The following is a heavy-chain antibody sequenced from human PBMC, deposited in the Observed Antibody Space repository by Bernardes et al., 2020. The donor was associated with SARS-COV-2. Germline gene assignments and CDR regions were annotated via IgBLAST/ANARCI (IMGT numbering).Heavy chain of an antibody. V-gene: IGHV3-23*01. J-gene: IGHJ4*02. CDR2: ISGSGGST. CDR1: GFTFSSYA. Sequence: GGSLRLSCAASGFTFSSYAMSWVRQAPGKGLEWVSAISGSGGSTYYADSVKGRFTISRDNSKNTLYLQMNSLRAEDTAVYYCAKAVGYRGSWCYFDYWGQGTLVTVSS. CDR3: AKAVGYRGSWCYFDY. D-gene: IGHD6-13*01.